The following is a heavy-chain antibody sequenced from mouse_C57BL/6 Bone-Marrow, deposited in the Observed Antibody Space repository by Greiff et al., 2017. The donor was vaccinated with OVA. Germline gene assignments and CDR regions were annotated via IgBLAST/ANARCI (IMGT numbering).Heavy chain of an antibody. Sequence: QVQLQQPGAELVKPGASVKLSCKASGYTFTSYWMHWVKQRPGPGLEWIGMIHPNSGSTNYNEKFKSRATLTVDKSSSTAYMQRSSLTSEDSAVYYCARYYRNYGFAYWGQGTLVTVSA. CDR3: ARYYRNYGFAY. J-gene: IGHJ3*01. V-gene: IGHV1-64*01. D-gene: IGHD2-5*01. CDR2: IHPNSGST. CDR1: GYTFTSYW.